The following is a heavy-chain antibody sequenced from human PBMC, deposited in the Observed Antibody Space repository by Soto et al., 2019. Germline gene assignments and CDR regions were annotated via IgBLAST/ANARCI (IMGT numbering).Heavy chain of an antibody. CDR2: VSPYTGAT. CDR3: ARDYVLTLL. J-gene: IGHJ4*02. CDR1: GYSFTDVY. D-gene: IGHD3-16*01. Sequence: ASVKVSCKASGYSFTDVYIHWVRQAPGQGLEWLGWVSPYTGATNYAQAFQGRVTMTTDTSITTAYMELTRLTYDDTAVFYCARDYVLTLLGARGTPVPV. V-gene: IGHV1-2*02.